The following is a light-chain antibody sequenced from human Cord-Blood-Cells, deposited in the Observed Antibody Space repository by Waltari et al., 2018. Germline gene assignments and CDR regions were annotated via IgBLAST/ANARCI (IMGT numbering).Light chain of an antibody. V-gene: IGLV3-25*03. CDR1: ALPKQY. CDR2: KDS. CDR3: QSADSSGTYRV. Sequence: SFELTQPPSVSVSPGQTARITCSGDALPKQYAYWYQQKPGQAPVLVLYKDSERPSGIPERFSGSSSWTTVTLTISGVQAEDEADYYCQSADSSGTYRVFGTGTKVTVL. J-gene: IGLJ1*01.